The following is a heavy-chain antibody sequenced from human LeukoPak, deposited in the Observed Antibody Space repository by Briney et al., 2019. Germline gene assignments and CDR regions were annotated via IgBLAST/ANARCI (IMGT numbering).Heavy chain of an antibody. D-gene: IGHD1-26*01. CDR1: GGSFSGYY. Sequence: SETLSLTCAVYGGSFSGYYWSWIRQPPGKGLEWVGEINHSGSTNYNPSLKSRVTISVDTSKNQFSLKLSSVTAADTAVYYCALGADSFDYWGQGTLVTVSS. J-gene: IGHJ4*02. V-gene: IGHV4-34*01. CDR3: ALGADSFDY. CDR2: INHSGST.